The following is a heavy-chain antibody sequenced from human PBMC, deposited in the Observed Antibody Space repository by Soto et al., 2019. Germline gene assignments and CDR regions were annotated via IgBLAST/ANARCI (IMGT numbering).Heavy chain of an antibody. J-gene: IGHJ4*02. Sequence: EVQLLESGGGLVRPGGSLTLSCAASGFTFSTYAMSWVRQAPGKGLEWISAIDRDGYNTYTADSVKGRFTTSRDNSKNTLYLQMTSLKGADTAIYYCAKDLDTNYDSRAYRLDSWGQGTLVTVSS. D-gene: IGHD3-22*01. CDR2: IDRDGYNT. V-gene: IGHV3-23*01. CDR1: GFTFSTYA. CDR3: AKDLDTNYDSRAYRLDS.